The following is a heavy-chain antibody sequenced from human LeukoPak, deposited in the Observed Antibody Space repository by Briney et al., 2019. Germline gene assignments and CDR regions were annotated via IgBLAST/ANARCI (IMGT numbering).Heavy chain of an antibody. CDR2: FDPEDGET. V-gene: IGHV1-24*01. Sequence: ASVKVSRKVSGYTLTELSMHWVRQAPGKGMEWVGGFDPEDGETIYAQKFQGRVTMTEDTSTDTAYMELSSLRSEDTAVYYCATDKRSRPHCYYYGMDVWGQGTTVTVSS. J-gene: IGHJ6*02. CDR1: GYTLTELS. CDR3: ATDKRSRPHCYYYGMDV. D-gene: IGHD6-25*01.